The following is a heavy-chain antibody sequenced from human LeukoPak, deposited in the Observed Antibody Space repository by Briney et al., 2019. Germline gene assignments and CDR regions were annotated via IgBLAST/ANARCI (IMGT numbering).Heavy chain of an antibody. CDR3: ARPYCASTSCPTFGY. Sequence: GGSLRLSCAASGFAFSSYNMNWVRQAPGKGLEWVSYISSGSDTIFYADSVKGRFTISRDNAKNSLYLQMNSLRAEDTAVYYCARPYCASTSCPTFGYWGQGTLVTVSS. J-gene: IGHJ4*02. CDR2: ISSGSDTI. V-gene: IGHV3-48*01. D-gene: IGHD2-2*01. CDR1: GFAFSSYN.